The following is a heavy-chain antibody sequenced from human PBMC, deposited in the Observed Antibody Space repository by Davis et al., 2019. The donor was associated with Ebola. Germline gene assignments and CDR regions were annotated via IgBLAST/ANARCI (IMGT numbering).Heavy chain of an antibody. J-gene: IGHJ4*02. D-gene: IGHD3-3*01. CDR3: ARGNRRPDFDFWSGRFPPPDY. CDR1: GYTFTSYG. CDR2: ISAYNGNT. V-gene: IGHV1-18*04. Sequence: ASVKVSCKASGYTFTSYGISWVRQAPGQGLEWMGWISAYNGNTNYAQKLKGRVTMTTDTSTSTAYMELRSLRSYDTAVYYCARGNRRPDFDFWSGRFPPPDYWGQGTLVTVSS.